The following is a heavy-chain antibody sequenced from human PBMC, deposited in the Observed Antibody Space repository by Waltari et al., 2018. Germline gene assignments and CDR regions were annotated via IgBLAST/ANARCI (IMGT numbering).Heavy chain of an antibody. CDR1: GYSFARYW. CDR2: IYPGDSST. V-gene: IGHV5-51*01. Sequence: EVQLVQSGAEVKKPGESLKISCQGSGYSFARYWIGWVRQMPGKGLGWMGLIYPGDSSTKYSPSFQGQVTISVETSISTAYLQWSSLKASDTAMYFCARQNIHSYGYGYFDYWGQGTLVTVSS. CDR3: ARQNIHSYGYGYFDY. D-gene: IGHD5-18*01. J-gene: IGHJ4*02.